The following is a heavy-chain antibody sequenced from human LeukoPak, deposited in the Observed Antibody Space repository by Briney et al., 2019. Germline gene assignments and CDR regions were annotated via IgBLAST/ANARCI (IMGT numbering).Heavy chain of an antibody. CDR2: INPSGGST. V-gene: IGHV1-46*01. Sequence: GASVKVSFKASGYTFSDYYMHWVRQAPGQGLEWMGIINPSGGSTSYAQKFQGRVTMTRDTSTSTVYMELSSLRSEDTAVYYCARDLNVGRGYYYYGMDVWGQGTTVTVSS. D-gene: IGHD1-26*01. CDR1: GYTFSDYY. CDR3: ARDLNVGRGYYYYGMDV. J-gene: IGHJ6*02.